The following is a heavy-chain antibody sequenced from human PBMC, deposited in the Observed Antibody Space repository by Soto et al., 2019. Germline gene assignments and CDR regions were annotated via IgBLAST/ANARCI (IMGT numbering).Heavy chain of an antibody. CDR1: RAFINSGGFY. V-gene: IGHV4-31*03. D-gene: IGHD2-21*01. CDR3: VRGGIAGHWFDP. Sequence: SETLSLTCSVSRAFINSGGFYYSWIRQPPGKGLEWLGYIFHSGSTLYTPSLRGRLTLSADTSRNQLSLHPTSVTAADTAVYYCVRGGIAGHWFDPWGQGILVTVSS. CDR2: IFHSGST. J-gene: IGHJ5*02.